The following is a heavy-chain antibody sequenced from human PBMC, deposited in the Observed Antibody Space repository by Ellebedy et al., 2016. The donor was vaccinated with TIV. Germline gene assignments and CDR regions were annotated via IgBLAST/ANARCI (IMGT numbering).Heavy chain of an antibody. CDR2: LNHSGST. V-gene: IGHV4-34*01. CDR3: ARGVAARYFGSREKTQRNGLDV. D-gene: IGHD3-9*01. Sequence: MPSETLSLTCAVYGGSFSGSYWSWIRQPPGKGLEWIGELNHSGSTNYNPSLKGLVPISVHTSKNQFSLKLSSVTAADTAVYYCARGVAARYFGSREKTQRNGLDVWGQGTTVTVSS. CDR1: GGSFSGSY. J-gene: IGHJ6*02.